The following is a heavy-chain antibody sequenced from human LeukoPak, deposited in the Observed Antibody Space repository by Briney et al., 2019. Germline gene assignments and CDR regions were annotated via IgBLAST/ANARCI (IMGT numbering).Heavy chain of an antibody. Sequence: ASVKVSCKASGYTFTGYYMHWVRQAPGQGLEWMGWINPNSGGTNYAQKFQGRVTMTGDTSISTAYMELSRLRSDDTAVYYCARPPAYYYDSSGLDAFDIWGQGTMVTVSS. CDR1: GYTFTGYY. D-gene: IGHD3-22*01. CDR2: INPNSGGT. CDR3: ARPPAYYYDSSGLDAFDI. V-gene: IGHV1-2*02. J-gene: IGHJ3*02.